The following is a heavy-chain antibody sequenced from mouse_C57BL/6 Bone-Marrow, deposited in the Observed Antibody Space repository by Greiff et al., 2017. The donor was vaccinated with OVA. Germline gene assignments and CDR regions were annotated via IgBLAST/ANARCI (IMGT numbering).Heavy chain of an antibody. CDR1: GYPFTSYW. CDR3: EIPISTTVVATDY. D-gene: IGHD1-1*01. CDR2: IHPSDSDT. J-gene: IGHJ2*01. Sequence: QVQLQQPGAELVRPGASVTVSCKASGYPFTSYWMHWVKQRPGQGLEWIGRIHPSDSDTNYNQKFKGKATLTVDKSSSTAYMQLSSLTSEDSAVYYCEIPISTTVVATDYWGQGTTLTVSS. V-gene: IGHV1-74*01.